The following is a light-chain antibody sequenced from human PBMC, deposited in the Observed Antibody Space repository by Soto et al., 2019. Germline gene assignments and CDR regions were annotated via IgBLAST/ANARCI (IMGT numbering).Light chain of an antibody. CDR2: GAS. V-gene: IGKV3-15*01. CDR3: QQYTDWPLT. CDR1: QSVSSN. Sequence: ETVMTQSPATLSASPGESATLSCGASQSVSSNLGWYQQKPGQAPRLLIYGASTRATGVAARFSGTWSGTEFPLTISSLHSEDFVFYYCQQYTDWPLTFGGGTKVEIK. J-gene: IGKJ4*01.